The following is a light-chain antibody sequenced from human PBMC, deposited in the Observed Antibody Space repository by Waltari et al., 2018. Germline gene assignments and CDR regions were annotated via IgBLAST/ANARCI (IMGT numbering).Light chain of an antibody. CDR2: YNS. Sequence: SYVLTQPPSVSVAPGMTARLPCEGNDISRKRIPWYQQKPGQAPVLFMYYNSDRPSGIPERFSGSNSGNTATLTITRVEAGDEADYYCQAWHTGTSHVVFGGGTKLTVL. V-gene: IGLV3-21*04. CDR3: QAWHTGTSHVV. CDR1: DISRKR. J-gene: IGLJ2*01.